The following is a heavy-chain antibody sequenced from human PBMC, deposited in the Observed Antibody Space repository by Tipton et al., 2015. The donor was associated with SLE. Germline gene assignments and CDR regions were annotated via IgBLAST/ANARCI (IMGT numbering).Heavy chain of an antibody. CDR3: ARVDFSGVASP. V-gene: IGHV3-53*01. CDR1: GFPFSDYY. J-gene: IGHJ5*02. D-gene: IGHD3-3*01. Sequence: SLRLSCAASGFPFSDYYMTWVRQAPGKGLEWVSLIYPGGNTYHADSVKGRFTISRDSSKNTLDLQMKNLRAEDTAVYYCARVDFSGVASPWGQGTLVTVSS. CDR2: IYPGGNT.